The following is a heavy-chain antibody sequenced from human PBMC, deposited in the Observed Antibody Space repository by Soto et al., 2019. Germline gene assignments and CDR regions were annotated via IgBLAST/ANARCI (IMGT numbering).Heavy chain of an antibody. D-gene: IGHD2-15*01. Sequence: QVQLVESGGGVVQPGRSLRLSCVVPGSIFSGYGMHWVRQAPGKGLEWLAVIWYDGSVKYYADSVEGRFTISRDNSKNTLYLQMDSLRVEDTAVYYCARDGIGGPDFRGYCDYWGQGTLVTVSS. V-gene: IGHV3-33*01. CDR1: GSIFSGYG. CDR3: ARDGIGGPDFRGYCDY. J-gene: IGHJ4*02. CDR2: IWYDGSVK.